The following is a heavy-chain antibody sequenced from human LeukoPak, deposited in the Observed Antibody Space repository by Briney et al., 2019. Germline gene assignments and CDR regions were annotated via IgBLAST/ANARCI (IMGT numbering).Heavy chain of an antibody. J-gene: IGHJ4*02. V-gene: IGHV4-59*01. CDR3: ARVGDSGYEYFDS. Sequence: TSETLSLTCAVSGGSISNYDWSWIRQPPGKGLEWIGYIYSSGGTNNNPSLKSRGTISLDTSKNQFFLELSSVTAADTAVYYCARVGDSGYEYFDSWGQGILVTVSS. CDR1: GGSISNYD. CDR2: IYSSGGT. D-gene: IGHD5-12*01.